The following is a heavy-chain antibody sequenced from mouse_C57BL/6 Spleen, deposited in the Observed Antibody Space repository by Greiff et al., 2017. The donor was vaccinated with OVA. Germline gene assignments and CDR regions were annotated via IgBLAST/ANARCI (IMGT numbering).Heavy chain of an antibody. CDR1: GYSITSGYY. CDR3: ARKTGDFDY. CDR2: ISYDGSN. V-gene: IGHV3-6*01. Sequence: DVQLQESGPGLVKPSQSLSLTCSVTGYSITSGYYWNWIRQFPGNKLEWMGYISYDGSNNYNPSLKNRISITRDTSKNQFFLKLNSVTTEDTATYYCARKTGDFDYWGQGTTLTVSS. J-gene: IGHJ2*01. D-gene: IGHD4-1*01.